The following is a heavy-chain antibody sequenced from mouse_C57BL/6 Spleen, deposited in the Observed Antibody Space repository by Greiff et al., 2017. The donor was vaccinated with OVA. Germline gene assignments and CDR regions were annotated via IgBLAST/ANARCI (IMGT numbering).Heavy chain of an antibody. CDR1: GFTFSNYW. J-gene: IGHJ2*01. V-gene: IGHV6-3*01. CDR3: TGGVYFDY. Sequence: DVQLMASGGGLVQPGGSMKLSCVASGFTFSNYWMNWVRQSPEKGLEWVAQIRLKSDNYATHYAESVKGRFTISRDDSKSSVYLQMNNLRAEDTGIYYCTGGVYFDYWGQGTTLTVSS. CDR2: IRLKSDNYAT.